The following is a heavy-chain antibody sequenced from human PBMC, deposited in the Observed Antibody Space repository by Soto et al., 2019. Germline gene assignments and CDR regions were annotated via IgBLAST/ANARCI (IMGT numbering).Heavy chain of an antibody. CDR3: ARRVVVAATSNRYFDL. CDR1: GFTFSSYW. CDR2: INSDGSST. D-gene: IGHD2-15*01. Sequence: EVQLVESGGGLVQPGGSLRLSCAASGFTFSSYWMHWVRQAPGKGLVWVSRINSDGSSTSYADSVKGRFTISTDNAKNMLYLQMNSLRADDTAVYYCARRVVVAATSNRYFDLWGRGTLVTVSS. J-gene: IGHJ2*01. V-gene: IGHV3-74*01.